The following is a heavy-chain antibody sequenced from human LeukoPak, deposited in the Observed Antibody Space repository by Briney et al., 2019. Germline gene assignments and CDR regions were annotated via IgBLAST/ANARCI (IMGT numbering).Heavy chain of an antibody. J-gene: IGHJ4*02. V-gene: IGHV1-2*02. Sequence: ASVKVSCKASGYTFTGYYMHWVRQAPGQGLEWMGWINPNSGGTNYAQKFQGRVTMTRDTSISTAYMELSRLRSDDTAVYYCARARYLDWFYWSYFDYWGQGTLVTVSS. CDR2: INPNSGGT. CDR1: GYTFTGYY. D-gene: IGHD3-9*01. CDR3: ARARYLDWFYWSYFDY.